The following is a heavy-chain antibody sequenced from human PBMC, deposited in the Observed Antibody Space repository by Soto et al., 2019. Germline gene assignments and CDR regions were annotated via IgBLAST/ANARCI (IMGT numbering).Heavy chain of an antibody. CDR3: AREGDPITGTPGGMDV. D-gene: IGHD1-7*01. CDR2: IKQDGSEK. Sequence: EVQLVESGGGLVQPGGSLRLSCAASGFTFSSYWMSWVRQAPGKGLEWVANIKQDGSEKYYVDSVKGRFTISRDNAKNSLYLQMNSLRAEDTAVYYCAREGDPITGTPGGMDVWGQGTTVTVSS. V-gene: IGHV3-7*01. J-gene: IGHJ6*02. CDR1: GFTFSSYW.